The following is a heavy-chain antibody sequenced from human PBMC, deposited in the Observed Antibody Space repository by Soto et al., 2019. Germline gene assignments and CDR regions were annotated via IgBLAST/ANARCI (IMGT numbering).Heavy chain of an antibody. V-gene: IGHV3-21*01. D-gene: IGHD1-26*01. CDR2: INGRGNYI. CDR1: GFTFSTYT. CDR3: VREDGKVGTNSAFDY. J-gene: IGHJ4*02. Sequence: EVQVVESGGDLVKPGGSLRLSCASSGFTFSTYTMNWVRQAPGKGLEWVSSINGRGNYIYYADSVKGRFTIYRDNAKNSLYLQMDRLRAEDTALYYCVREDGKVGTNSAFDYWGLGALVTVSS.